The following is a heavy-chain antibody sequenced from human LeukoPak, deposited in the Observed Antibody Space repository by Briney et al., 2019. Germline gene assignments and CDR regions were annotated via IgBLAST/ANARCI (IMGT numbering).Heavy chain of an antibody. CDR1: GFTFSSYD. D-gene: IGHD2-2*01. J-gene: IGHJ4*02. CDR3: AAPGVPAATYYFDY. CDR2: ISSDGDKQ. Sequence: GWSLRLSCAAAGFTFSSYDMHWVRQAPGKGLEWVAAISSDGDKQFYADSVKGRFTISRDNSKNTVYLQMNSLRAEDTAVYYCAAPGVPAATYYFDYWGQGTLVTVSS. V-gene: IGHV3-30*19.